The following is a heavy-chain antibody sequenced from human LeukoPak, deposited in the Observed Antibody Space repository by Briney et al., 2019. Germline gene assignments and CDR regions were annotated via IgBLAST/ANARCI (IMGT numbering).Heavy chain of an antibody. CDR1: GGSISSYY. CDR2: IYYSGST. V-gene: IGHV4-59*08. D-gene: IGHD6-19*01. J-gene: IGHJ4*02. Sequence: SETLSLTCTVSGGSISSYYWSWIRQPPGKGLEWIGYIYYSGSTNYNSSLKSRVTISVDTSKNQFSLKLSSVTAADTAVYYCARIPYSSGRDYFDYWGQGTLVTVSS. CDR3: ARIPYSSGRDYFDY.